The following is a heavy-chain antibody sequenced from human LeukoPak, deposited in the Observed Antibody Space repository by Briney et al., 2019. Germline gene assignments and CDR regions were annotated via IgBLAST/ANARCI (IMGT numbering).Heavy chain of an antibody. D-gene: IGHD3-3*01. V-gene: IGHV5-51*01. Sequence: GGPLKISCKGSGSRFTSYWIGWVRQLPGKGLEWMGIVYPGDSDTRYSPSFQGQVTISADKSISTAYLQWSSLKASDTAMYYCARSLTYYDFWSGSGWFDPWGQGTLVTVSS. CDR2: VYPGDSDT. CDR1: GSRFTSYW. CDR3: ARSLTYYDFWSGSGWFDP. J-gene: IGHJ5*02.